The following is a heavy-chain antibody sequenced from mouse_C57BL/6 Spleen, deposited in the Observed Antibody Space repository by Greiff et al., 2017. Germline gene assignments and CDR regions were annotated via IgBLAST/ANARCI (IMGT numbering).Heavy chain of an antibody. CDR3: ARSLHYGSSWGYFDV. CDR1: GYTFTDYY. D-gene: IGHD1-1*01. Sequence: EVQLQQSGPELVKPGASVKISCKASGYTFTDYYMNWVKQSHGKSLEWIGDINPNNGGTSYNQKFKGKATLTVDKSSSTAYMELRSLTSEDSAVYYCARSLHYGSSWGYFDVWGTGTTVTVSS. V-gene: IGHV1-26*01. CDR2: INPNNGGT. J-gene: IGHJ1*03.